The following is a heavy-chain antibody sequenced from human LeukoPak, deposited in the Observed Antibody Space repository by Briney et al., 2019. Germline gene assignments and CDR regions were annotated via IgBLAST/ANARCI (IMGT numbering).Heavy chain of an antibody. V-gene: IGHV4-59*01. J-gene: IGHJ5*02. CDR3: ARASPNWFDP. Sequence: PSETLSLTCTVSGRSISSYYWSWIRQPPGKGLEWIGYIYYSGSTNYNPSLKSRVTISVDTSKNQFSLKLSSVTAADTAVYYCARASPNWFDPWGQGTLVTVSS. CDR1: GRSISSYY. CDR2: IYYSGST.